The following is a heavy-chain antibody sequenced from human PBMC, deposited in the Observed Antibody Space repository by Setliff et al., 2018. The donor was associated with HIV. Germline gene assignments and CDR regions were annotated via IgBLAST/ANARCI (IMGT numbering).Heavy chain of an antibody. CDR1: GYSISNGYY. J-gene: IGHJ4*02. Sequence: SETLSLTCAVSGYSISNGYYWGWIRQPPGKGLEWIGYITYSGSAYYNPSLKSRVTISIDTSNNQISLRLSSVTAADTAMYYCVRDDYGYNGKGFDYWGPGTLVTVSS. CDR3: VRDDYGYNGKGFDY. CDR2: ITYSGSA. V-gene: IGHV4-38-2*02. D-gene: IGHD4-17*01.